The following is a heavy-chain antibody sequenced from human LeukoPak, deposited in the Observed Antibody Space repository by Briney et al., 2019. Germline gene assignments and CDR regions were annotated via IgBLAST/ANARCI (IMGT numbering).Heavy chain of an antibody. CDR2: IYSGGST. J-gene: IGHJ4*02. CDR3: ARNENSGWGYFDY. CDR1: GFTVSSNY. V-gene: IGHV3-53*01. Sequence: GGSLRLSCAASGFTVSSNYMSWVRQAPGKGLEWVSVIYSGGSTYYADSVKGRFTISRDNSKDTLYLQMNSLRAEDTAVYYCARNENSGWGYFDYWGQGTLVTVSS. D-gene: IGHD5-12*01.